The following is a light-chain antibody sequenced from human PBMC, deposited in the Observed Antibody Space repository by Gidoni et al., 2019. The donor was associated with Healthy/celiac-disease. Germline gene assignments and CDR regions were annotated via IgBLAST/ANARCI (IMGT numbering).Light chain of an antibody. CDR3: QQYDNLLLN. Sequence: DIQMTQSPSSLSASVGDRVTITCQASQDISNYLNWYQQKPGKAPKLLIYDASHLETGVPSRFSGSGSGTDFTFTISSLQPEDIATYYCQQYDNLLLNVGQGTRLEMK. CDR2: DAS. CDR1: QDISNY. J-gene: IGKJ5*01. V-gene: IGKV1-33*01.